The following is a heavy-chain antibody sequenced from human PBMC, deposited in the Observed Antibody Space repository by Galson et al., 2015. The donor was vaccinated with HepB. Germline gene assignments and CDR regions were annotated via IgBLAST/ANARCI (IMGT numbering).Heavy chain of an antibody. CDR1: GYSFTSYW. J-gene: IGHJ6*02. CDR2: IYPGDSDT. CDR3: ARQADILTGYFSYGMDV. Sequence: QSGAEVKKPGESLKISCKGSGYSFTSYWIGWVRQMPGKGLEWMGIIYPGDSDTRYSPSFQGQVTISADKSISTAYLQWSSLKASDTAMYYCARQADILTGYFSYGMDVWGQGTTVTVSS. V-gene: IGHV5-51*01. D-gene: IGHD3-9*01.